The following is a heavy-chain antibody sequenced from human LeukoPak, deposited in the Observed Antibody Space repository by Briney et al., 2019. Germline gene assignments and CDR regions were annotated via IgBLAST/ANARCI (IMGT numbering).Heavy chain of an antibody. D-gene: IGHD3-22*01. CDR2: IYYSGST. J-gene: IGHJ3*01. CDR3: AKAGVRYFDSSGLYAFDF. V-gene: IGHV4-39*01. CDR1: GGSISSTSYY. Sequence: SETLSLACAVSGGSISSTSYYWAWIRQPPGKGLEWIGTIYYSGSTYHNPSLKSRVTLSVDTSRNQFSLRLSSVDAADTAVYYRAKAGVRYFDSSGLYAFDFWGQGTTVTVSS.